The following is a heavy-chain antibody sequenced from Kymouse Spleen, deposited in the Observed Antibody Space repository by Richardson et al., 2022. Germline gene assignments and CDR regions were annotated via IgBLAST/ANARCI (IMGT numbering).Heavy chain of an antibody. CDR1: GGSFSGYY. CDR3: ARAVAGGL*L. J-gene: IGHJ4*02. V-gene: IGHV4-34*01. CDR2: INHSGST. Sequence: QVQLQQWGAGLLKPSETLSLTCAVYGGSFSGYYWSWIRQPPGKGLEWIGEINHSGSTNYNPSLKSRVTISVDTSKNQFSLKLSSVTAADTAVYYCARAVAGGL*LLGPGNPGHRLL. D-gene: IGHD6-19*01.